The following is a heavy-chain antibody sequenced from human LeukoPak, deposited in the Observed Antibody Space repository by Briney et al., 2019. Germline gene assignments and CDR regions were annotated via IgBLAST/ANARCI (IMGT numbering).Heavy chain of an antibody. J-gene: IGHJ4*02. Sequence: ASVKVSCKASGYTFSSYDINWVRQAAGQGLEWMGWMNPNSGNTGYAQKFQGRVTMTRNTSITTAYMELGGLRSEDTAVYYCARGDQYCASASCYNFWGQGTLVTVSS. CDR1: GYTFSSYD. CDR3: ARGDQYCASASCYNF. CDR2: MNPNSGNT. V-gene: IGHV1-8*01. D-gene: IGHD2-2*02.